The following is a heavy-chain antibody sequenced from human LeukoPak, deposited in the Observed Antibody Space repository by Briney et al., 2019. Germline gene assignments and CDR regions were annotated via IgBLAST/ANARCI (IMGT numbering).Heavy chain of an antibody. CDR2: INSDGSST. D-gene: IGHD3-22*01. CDR3: ASEGTDYYDSSVYYSPGRFDP. J-gene: IGHJ5*02. Sequence: GGSLRLSCAASGFTFSSYWMHWVRQAPGKGLVWVSRINSDGSSTSYADSVKGRFTISRDNAKNTLYLQMNSLRAEDTAVYYCASEGTDYYDSSVYYSPGRFDPWGQGTLVTVSS. V-gene: IGHV3-74*01. CDR1: GFTFSSYW.